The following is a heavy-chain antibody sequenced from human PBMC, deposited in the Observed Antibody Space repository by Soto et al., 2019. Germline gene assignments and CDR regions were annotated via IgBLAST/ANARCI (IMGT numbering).Heavy chain of an antibody. CDR1: GFTFSQNW. Sequence: GGSLRLSCAASGFTFSQNWMSWVRQAPGKGLEWVANKNQDGSDKYYVDSVKGRFTISRDNAKKSLSLQMSDLRAEDTAVYYCARGHSWGQGTQVTVSS. J-gene: IGHJ5*02. V-gene: IGHV3-7*01. CDR3: ARGHS. CDR2: KNQDGSDK.